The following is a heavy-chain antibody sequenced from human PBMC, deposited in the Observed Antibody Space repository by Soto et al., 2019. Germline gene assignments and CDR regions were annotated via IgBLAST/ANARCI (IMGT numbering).Heavy chain of an antibody. Sequence: QVQLVQSGAEVKKPGSSVKVSCKASGGTFSSYAISWVRQAPGQGLEWMGGIIPIFGTANYAQKFQGRVTSTADEATSSAYMELSSLRSDDTAVYYCARSGLMTTVTSAQYYFDYWGQRTLVTVSS. D-gene: IGHD4-4*01. CDR2: IIPIFGTA. J-gene: IGHJ4*02. CDR1: GGTFSSYA. V-gene: IGHV1-69*12. CDR3: ARSGLMTTVTSAQYYFDY.